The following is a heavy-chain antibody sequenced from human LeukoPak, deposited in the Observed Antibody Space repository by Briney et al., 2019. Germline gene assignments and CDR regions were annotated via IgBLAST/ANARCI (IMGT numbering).Heavy chain of an antibody. CDR3: ARDQGEWGYSYGRRGGFYYYYYMDV. D-gene: IGHD5-18*01. J-gene: IGHJ6*03. CDR1: GFTFSNYG. CDR2: SASTGRT. V-gene: IGHV3-21*01. Sequence: PGGSLRLSCAASGFTFSNYGMNWVRQAPGKGLEWVSGSASTGRTYYADSVKGRFTISRDNTKNSLYLQMNSLRAEDTAVYYCARDQGEWGYSYGRRGGFYYYYYMDVWGKGTTVTISS.